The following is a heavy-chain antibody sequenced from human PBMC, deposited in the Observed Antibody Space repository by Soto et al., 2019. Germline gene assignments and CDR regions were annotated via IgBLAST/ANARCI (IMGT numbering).Heavy chain of an antibody. CDR3: ARSSRYQYDSSEGNFDY. D-gene: IGHD3-22*01. CDR1: GVSISSNNW. V-gene: IGHV4-4*02. CDR2: MYHTGST. J-gene: IGHJ4*02. Sequence: QVQLQESGPGLVKPSGTLSLTCAVSGVSISSNNWWSWVRQPPGKGLEWTGEMYHTGSTNYNPSLKSRVTILVDKSKNHFSLELNSVTAADTAVYYCARSSRYQYDSSEGNFDYWGQGTLVTVSS.